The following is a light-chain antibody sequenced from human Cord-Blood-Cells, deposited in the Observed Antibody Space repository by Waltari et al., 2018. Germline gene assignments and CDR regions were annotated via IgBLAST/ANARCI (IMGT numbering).Light chain of an antibody. Sequence: DIVFTQSPGTLSLSPGERATLSCRASQSVSSSYLAWYQQKPGQAPRLLIYGASSRATGIPDRFSGSGSGTDFTLTISRLEPEDFAVYYCQQYGSSPRTFGQGTKVEIK. CDR1: QSVSSSY. CDR3: QQYGSSPRT. V-gene: IGKV3-20*01. J-gene: IGKJ1*01. CDR2: GAS.